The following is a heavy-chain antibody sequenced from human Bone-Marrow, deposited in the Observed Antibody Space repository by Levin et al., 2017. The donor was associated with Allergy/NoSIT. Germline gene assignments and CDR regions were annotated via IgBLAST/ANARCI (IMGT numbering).Heavy chain of an antibody. V-gene: IGHV1-69*13. CDR2: IIPLFGTP. CDR3: ARSHLPAAINNWFDS. J-gene: IGHJ5*01. D-gene: IGHD2-2*01. CDR1: GGTFRNNG. Sequence: ASVKVSCKSSGGTFRNNGINWVRQAPGQGPVWMGGIIPLFGTPNYARKYQGRVTITADDFTSTAYMELSSLTSEDTAVYYCARSHLPAAINNWFDSWGQGTLVTVSS.